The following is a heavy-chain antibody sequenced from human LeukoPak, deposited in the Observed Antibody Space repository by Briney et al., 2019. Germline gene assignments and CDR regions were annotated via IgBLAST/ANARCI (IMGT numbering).Heavy chain of an antibody. Sequence: GASVKVSCKASGYSFTSHYMHWVRQAPGQGLEWMGLINPRGTSTIYAEKFQGRIIMTRDMSTTTDYMELSRLRSDDTAVYYCARDRNYYDHNGNFDYWGQGTLVTVSS. CDR1: GYSFTSHY. CDR3: ARDRNYYDHNGNFDY. D-gene: IGHD3-22*01. CDR2: INPRGTST. V-gene: IGHV1-46*01. J-gene: IGHJ4*02.